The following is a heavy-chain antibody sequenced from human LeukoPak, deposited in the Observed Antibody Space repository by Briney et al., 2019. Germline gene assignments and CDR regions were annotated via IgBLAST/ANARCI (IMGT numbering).Heavy chain of an antibody. V-gene: IGHV4-34*01. J-gene: IGHJ4*02. CDR2: INHSGST. CDR3: ARGPSAVAGTPRTGFDY. CDR1: GGSFSGYY. Sequence: KPSETLSLTCAVYGGSFSGYYWSWIRQPPGKGLEWIGEINHSGSTNYNPSLKSRVTISVDTTKNQFSLKLSSVTAEDTAVYYCARGPSAVAGTPRTGFDYWGQGTLVTVSS. D-gene: IGHD6-19*01.